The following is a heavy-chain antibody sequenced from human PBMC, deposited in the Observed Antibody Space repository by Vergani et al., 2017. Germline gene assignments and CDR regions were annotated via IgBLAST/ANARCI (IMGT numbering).Heavy chain of an antibody. V-gene: IGHV4-59*01. CDR1: GGSISSYY. CDR3: ASSNCSSTSCPGEIDY. Sequence: QVQLQESGPGLVKPSETLSLPCTVSGGSISSYYWSWIRQPPGKGLEWIGYIYYSGSTNYNPSLKSRVTISVDTSKNQFSLKLSSVTAADTAVYYCASSNCSSTSCPGEIDYWGQGTLVTVSS. CDR2: IYYSGST. J-gene: IGHJ4*02. D-gene: IGHD2-2*01.